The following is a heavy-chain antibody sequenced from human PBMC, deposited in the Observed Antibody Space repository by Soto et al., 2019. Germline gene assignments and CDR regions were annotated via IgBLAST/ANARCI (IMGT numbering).Heavy chain of an antibody. V-gene: IGHV4-4*02. Sequence: QVQLQESGPGLVKPSGTLSLTCAVSGGSINSSNWWTWVRQPPGQGLEWIGEIYHSGRTNYNPSLKSRGTLSIVTSKNQFSLKLASVTAADTAVYYCAGYYGSGSYYLDWFDPWGQGTLVTVSS. J-gene: IGHJ5*02. D-gene: IGHD3-10*01. CDR2: IYHSGRT. CDR1: GGSINSSNW. CDR3: AGYYGSGSYYLDWFDP.